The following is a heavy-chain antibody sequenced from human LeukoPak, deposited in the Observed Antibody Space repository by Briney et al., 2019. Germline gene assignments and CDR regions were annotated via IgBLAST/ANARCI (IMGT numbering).Heavy chain of an antibody. D-gene: IGHD6-13*01. V-gene: IGHV4-34*01. J-gene: IGHJ5*02. CDR1: GGSFSGYY. CDR2: INHSGST. Sequence: SETLSLTCAVYGGSFSGYYWSWIRQPPGKGLEWIGEINHSGSTHYNPSLKSRVTISVDTSKNQFSLKLSSVTAADTAVYYCARVTGERNRRIAAAGTGRWFDPWGQGTLVTVSS. CDR3: ARVTGERNRRIAAAGTGRWFDP.